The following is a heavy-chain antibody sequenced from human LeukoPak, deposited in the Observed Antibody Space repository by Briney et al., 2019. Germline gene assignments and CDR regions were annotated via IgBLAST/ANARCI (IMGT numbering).Heavy chain of an antibody. V-gene: IGHV3-23*01. CDR2: ISSTGGST. CDR3: AKGRVYGDYILGWYFDL. J-gene: IGHJ2*01. Sequence: GGSLRLTCAASGFTFSSYGMIWVRQAPGKGLEWVSTISSTGGSTSYADSVKGRFTISRENSKNTLYLQMNSLRAEDTAVYYCAKGRVYGDYILGWYFDLWGRGTLVTVSS. CDR1: GFTFSSYG. D-gene: IGHD4-17*01.